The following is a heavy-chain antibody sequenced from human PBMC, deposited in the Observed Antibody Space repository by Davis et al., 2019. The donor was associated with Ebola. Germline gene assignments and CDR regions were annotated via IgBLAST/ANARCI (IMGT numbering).Heavy chain of an antibody. D-gene: IGHD4-11*01. CDR3: VRLSYSNYYYYGMDV. V-gene: IGHV1-2*04. CDR2: INPNSGGT. Sequence: ASVKVSCKASGYTFTGYYMHWVRQAPGQGLEWMGWINPNSGGTNYAQKFQGWVTMTRDTSTSTAYMELRSLRSDDTAVYYCVRLSYSNYYYYGMDVWGQGTTVTVSS. J-gene: IGHJ6*02. CDR1: GYTFTGYY.